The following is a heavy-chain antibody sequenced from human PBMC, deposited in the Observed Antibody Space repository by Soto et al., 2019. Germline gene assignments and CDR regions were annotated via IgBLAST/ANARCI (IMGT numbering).Heavy chain of an antibody. V-gene: IGHV1-69*11. D-gene: IGHD3-16*02. Sequence: QVHLVQSGTEVKKPGSSVKVSCKAPGATFSGFGLGWVRQAPGQGLEWMGMIVPSLDTTNYAQKFQARVTITADEVTSTAYMELRSLRSEDTAVYYCARWPQPRYTADPYAVDVWGQGTRVIVSS. J-gene: IGHJ6*02. CDR3: ARWPQPRYTADPYAVDV. CDR1: GATFSGFG. CDR2: IVPSLDTT.